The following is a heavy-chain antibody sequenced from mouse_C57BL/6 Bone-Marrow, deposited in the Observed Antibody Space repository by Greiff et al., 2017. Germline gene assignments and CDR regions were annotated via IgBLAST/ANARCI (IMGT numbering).Heavy chain of an antibody. V-gene: IGHV5-17*01. CDR2: ISSGSSTI. Sequence: EVKVVESGGGLVKPGGSLKLSCAASGFTFSDYGMHWVRQAPEKGLEWVAYISSGSSTIYYADTVKGRFTISRDNAKNTLFLQMTSLRSEDTAMYYCARSGYFDVWGTGTTVTVSS. J-gene: IGHJ1*03. CDR3: ARSGYFDV. CDR1: GFTFSDYG.